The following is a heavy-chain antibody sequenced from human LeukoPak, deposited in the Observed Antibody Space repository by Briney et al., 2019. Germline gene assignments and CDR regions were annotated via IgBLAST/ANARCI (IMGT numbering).Heavy chain of an antibody. CDR1: GYTFTSYG. CDR2: ISAYNGNT. J-gene: IGHJ4*02. CDR3: ARGGGPPYDFWSGYVGYANFDY. D-gene: IGHD3-3*01. V-gene: IGHV1-18*01. Sequence: GASVKVSCKASGYTFTSYGISWVRQAPGQGLEWMGWISAYNGNTNYAQKLQGRVTMTTDTSTSTAYMELRSLRSDDTAVYYCARGGGPPYDFWSGYVGYANFDYWGQGTLVTVSS.